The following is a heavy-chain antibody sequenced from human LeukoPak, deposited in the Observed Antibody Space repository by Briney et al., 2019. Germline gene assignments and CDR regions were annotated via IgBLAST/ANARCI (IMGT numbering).Heavy chain of an antibody. V-gene: IGHV3-30-3*01. J-gene: IGHJ5*02. CDR1: GFTFSSYA. CDR2: ISYDGSNK. CDR3: ARVKQQLVTTNLNWFDP. D-gene: IGHD6-13*01. Sequence: GGSLRLSCAASGFTFSSYAMHWVSQAPGKGLEWVAVISYDGSNKYYADSVKGRFTISRDNSKNTLYLQMNSLRAEDTAVYYCARVKQQLVTTNLNWFDPWGQGTLVTVSS.